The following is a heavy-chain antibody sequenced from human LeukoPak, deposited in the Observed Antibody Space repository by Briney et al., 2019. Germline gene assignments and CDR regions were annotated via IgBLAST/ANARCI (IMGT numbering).Heavy chain of an antibody. CDR3: ARLLSYSSGWYSGPFDY. Sequence: GESLKISCKGSGYSFTSYWIGWVRQMPGKGLEWMGIIYPGDSDIRYSPSFQGQVTISADKSISTAYLQWSSLKASDTAMYYCARLLSYSSGWYSGPFDYWGQGTLVTVSS. CDR2: IYPGDSDI. V-gene: IGHV5-51*01. D-gene: IGHD6-19*01. J-gene: IGHJ4*02. CDR1: GYSFTSYW.